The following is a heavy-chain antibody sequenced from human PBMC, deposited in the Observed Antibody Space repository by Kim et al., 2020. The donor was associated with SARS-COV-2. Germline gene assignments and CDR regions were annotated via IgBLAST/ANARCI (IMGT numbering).Heavy chain of an antibody. V-gene: IGHV4-34*01. CDR3: ARAAGHGSRPRGWFDP. J-gene: IGHJ5*02. Sequence: LNSRGTISVDTSKNQFSLKLSAVTAADTAVYYCARAAGHGSRPRGWFDPWGQGTLVTVSS. D-gene: IGHD3-10*01.